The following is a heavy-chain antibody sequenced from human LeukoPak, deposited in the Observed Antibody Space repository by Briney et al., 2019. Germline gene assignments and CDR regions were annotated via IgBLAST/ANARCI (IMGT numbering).Heavy chain of an antibody. V-gene: IGHV3-48*04. Sequence: GGSLRLSCAASGFTFSSYSMNWVRQAPGKGLEWVSYISSSSSTMYYADSVKGRFTISRDNAKNSLYLQMNSLRAEDTAVYYCAREHIYYYMDVWGKGTTVTISS. CDR1: GFTFSSYS. CDR3: AREHIYYYMDV. J-gene: IGHJ6*03. CDR2: ISSSSSTM.